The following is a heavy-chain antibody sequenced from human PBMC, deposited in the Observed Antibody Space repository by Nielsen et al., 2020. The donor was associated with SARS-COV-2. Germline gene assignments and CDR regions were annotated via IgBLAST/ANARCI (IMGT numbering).Heavy chain of an antibody. Sequence: GGSLRLSCAASGFTFSSYAMHWVRQAPGKGLEWVSGISWNSGSIGYADSVKGRFTISRDNAKNSLYLQMNSLRAEDTALYYCAKLDGDYVGIWGQGTLVTVSS. CDR3: AKLDGDYVGI. V-gene: IGHV3-9*01. J-gene: IGHJ4*02. CDR1: GFTFSSYA. D-gene: IGHD4-17*01. CDR2: ISWNSGSI.